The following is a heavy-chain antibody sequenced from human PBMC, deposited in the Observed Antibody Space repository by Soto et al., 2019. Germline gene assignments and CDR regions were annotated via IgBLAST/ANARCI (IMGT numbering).Heavy chain of an antibody. J-gene: IGHJ5*02. CDR1: GFTVSSNY. D-gene: IGHD3-10*01. CDR3: AREIITMVRGRLNNNWFDP. CDR2: IYSGGST. Sequence: GGSLRLSCAASGFTVSSNYMSWVRQAPGKGLEWVSVIYSGGSTYYADSVKGRFTISRHNSKNTLYLQMNSLRAEDTAVYYCAREIITMVRGRLNNNWFDPWGQGTLVTVSS. V-gene: IGHV3-53*04.